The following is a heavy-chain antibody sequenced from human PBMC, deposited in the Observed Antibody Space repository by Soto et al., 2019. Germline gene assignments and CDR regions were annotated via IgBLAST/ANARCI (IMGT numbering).Heavy chain of an antibody. CDR3: ARAYYGLLTGYYADY. J-gene: IGHJ4*02. Sequence: EVQLVESGGDLVQRGGSLRLSCAASGFPFSSYWMHWVRHTPGKGLDWVAGISGDGVTTYYADSVTGRFNVSRENAKNTLFMEISGLRAEETAVYYCARAYYGLLTGYYADYWGQGTLV. CDR1: GFPFSSYW. D-gene: IGHD3-9*01. CDR2: ISGDGVTT. V-gene: IGHV3-74*01.